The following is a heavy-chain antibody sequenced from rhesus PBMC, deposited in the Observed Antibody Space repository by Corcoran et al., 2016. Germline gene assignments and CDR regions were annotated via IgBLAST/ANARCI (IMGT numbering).Heavy chain of an antibody. CDR2: IGGSSVST. CDR1: GYSISSGYG. Sequence: QVQLQESGPGLVKPSETLSLTCAVSGYSISSGYGWSWIRQPPGKGLEWIGYIGGSSVSTNYNPSLKSRVTISKDASKTQFSLKLSSVTAADTAVYYCAGVLGSWSAEYFEFWGQGALVTVSS. J-gene: IGHJ1*01. CDR3: AGVLGSWSAEYFEF. V-gene: IGHV4-127*01. D-gene: IGHD6-13*01.